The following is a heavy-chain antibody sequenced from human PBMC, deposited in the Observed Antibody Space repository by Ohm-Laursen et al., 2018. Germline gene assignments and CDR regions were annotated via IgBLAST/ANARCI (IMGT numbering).Heavy chain of an antibody. D-gene: IGHD3-22*01. V-gene: IGHV4-59*01. J-gene: IGHJ4*02. CDR3: ARDDSSGYYYFHY. CDR2: LYYSGST. Sequence: GTLSLTCIVSGGSISSYYWSWIRQPPGKGLEWIGYLYYSGSTNYNPSLKSRVTISVDTSKNQFSLKLNSVTAADTAVYYCARDDSSGYYYFHYWGQGTLVTVSS. CDR1: GGSISSYY.